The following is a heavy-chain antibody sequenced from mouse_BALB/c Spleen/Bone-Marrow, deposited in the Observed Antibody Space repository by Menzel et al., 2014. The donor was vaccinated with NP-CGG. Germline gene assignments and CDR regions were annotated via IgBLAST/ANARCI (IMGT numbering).Heavy chain of an antibody. J-gene: IGHJ4*01. CDR1: GFSLTGYG. CDR3: ARDSFLITRALDY. Sequence: VMLVESGPGLVAPSQSLSITCTVSGFSLTGYGVSWVRQSPGKGLEWLGMIWGDGSTDYNSALKSRLSISKDNSKSXIFLKMNSLQTDDTARYYCARDSFLITRALDYWGQGTSVTFSS. V-gene: IGHV2-6-7*01. CDR2: IWGDGST. D-gene: IGHD2-4*01.